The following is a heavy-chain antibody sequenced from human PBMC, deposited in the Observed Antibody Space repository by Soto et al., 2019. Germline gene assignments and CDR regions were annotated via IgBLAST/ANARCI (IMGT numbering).Heavy chain of an antibody. CDR1: GYTFTGYY. J-gene: IGHJ6*02. CDR3: ARGSVVVVAATNWGYYYYGMDV. V-gene: IGHV1-2*02. CDR2: INPNSGGT. D-gene: IGHD2-15*01. Sequence: ASVKVSCKASGYTFTGYYMHWVRQAPGQGLEWMGWINPNSGGTNYAQKFQGRVTMTRDTSISTAYMELSRLRSDDTAVHYCARGSVVVVAATNWGYYYYGMDVWGQGTTVTVSS.